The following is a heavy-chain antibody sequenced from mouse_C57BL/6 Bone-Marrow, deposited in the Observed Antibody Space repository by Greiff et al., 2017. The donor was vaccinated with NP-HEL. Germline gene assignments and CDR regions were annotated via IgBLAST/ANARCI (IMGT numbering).Heavy chain of an antibody. Sequence: VQLQQSGPGLVAPSQSLSITCTVSGFSLTSYAISWVRQPPGKGLEWLGVIWTGGGTNYTSALKSRLSISKDNSKSQVFLKMNSLQTDDTARYYCARKGIYDGYYYWYFDVWGTGTTVTVSS. V-gene: IGHV2-9-1*01. D-gene: IGHD2-3*01. CDR1: GFSLTSYA. CDR2: IWTGGGT. CDR3: ARKGIYDGYYYWYFDV. J-gene: IGHJ1*03.